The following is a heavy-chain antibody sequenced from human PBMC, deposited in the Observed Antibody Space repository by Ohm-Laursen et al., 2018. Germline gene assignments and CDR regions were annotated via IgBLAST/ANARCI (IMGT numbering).Heavy chain of an antibody. CDR1: GGSISSSSFY. J-gene: IGHJ5*02. V-gene: IGHV4-39*01. Sequence: PPGTLSLTCPISGGSISSSSFYWGWIRQPPGKGLEWIATKYYSGGTYYNPSLKSRFTISVDTSNNQFSLRLTSVTAADTAVYYCARALGFCDGTTCLNWFDPWGQGTLVTVSS. CDR3: ARALGFCDGTTCLNWFDP. CDR2: KYYSGGT. D-gene: IGHD1-14*01.